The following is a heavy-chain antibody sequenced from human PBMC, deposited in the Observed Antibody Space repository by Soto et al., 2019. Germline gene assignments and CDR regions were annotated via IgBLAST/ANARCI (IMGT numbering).Heavy chain of an antibody. CDR3: ARDRLGYSYGNSMDV. Sequence: GGSLRLSCAASGFTLSTYSLNWVRQAPGKGLELISYISRSSSSTIYYADSVKGRFTISRDDALNSLYLQMNSLRDDDTAVYYCARDRLGYSYGNSMDVWGQGTTVTVSS. CDR1: GFTLSTYS. J-gene: IGHJ6*02. D-gene: IGHD5-18*01. CDR2: ISRSSSSTI. V-gene: IGHV3-48*02.